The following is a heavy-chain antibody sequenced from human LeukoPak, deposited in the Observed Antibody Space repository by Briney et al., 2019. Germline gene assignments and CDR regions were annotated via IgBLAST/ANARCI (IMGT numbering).Heavy chain of an antibody. CDR3: ARALVGATINSDY. V-gene: IGHV1-2*02. CDR1: GYTFTGYY. Sequence: ASVKVSCKASGYTFTGYYMHWVRQAPGQGLEWMGWINPNSGGINYAQKFQGRVTMTRDTSISTAYMELSRLRSDDTAVYYCARALVGATINSDYWGQGTLVTVSS. J-gene: IGHJ4*02. D-gene: IGHD1-26*01. CDR2: INPNSGGI.